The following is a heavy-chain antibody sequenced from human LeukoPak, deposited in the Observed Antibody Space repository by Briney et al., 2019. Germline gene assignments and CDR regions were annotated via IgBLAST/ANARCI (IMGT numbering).Heavy chain of an antibody. CDR2: MISAGGT. CDR1: GFTFSNYA. J-gene: IGHJ3*01. Sequence: GGSLRLSCTVSGFTFSNYAMSWVRQAPGKGLEWVSGMISAGGTYYTDSVKGRFTISRDNSKNTPYLRMNSLRAEDTAVYYCARRGGHEAFDFWGQGTVVTVSS. CDR3: ARRGGHEAFDF. D-gene: IGHD2-15*01. V-gene: IGHV3-23*01.